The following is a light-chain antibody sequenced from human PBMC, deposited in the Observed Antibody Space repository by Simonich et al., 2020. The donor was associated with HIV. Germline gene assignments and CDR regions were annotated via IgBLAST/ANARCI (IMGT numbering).Light chain of an antibody. V-gene: IGKV1-12*01. CDR2: AAS. CDR3: QQANTFPRT. CDR1: QDISTW. Sequence: DILMTQSPSSVSASVGDRVTSTCRASQDISTWLDWYQQTPGEAPKLLIYAASTLQRGVPSRFSGSGSGTDFTLTISSLQPEDFATYYCQQANTFPRTFGQGTKVEIK. J-gene: IGKJ1*01.